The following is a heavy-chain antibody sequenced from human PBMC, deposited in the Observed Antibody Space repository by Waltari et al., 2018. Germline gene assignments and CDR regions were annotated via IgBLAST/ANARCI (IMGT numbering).Heavy chain of an antibody. CDR1: GGSISSYY. CDR3: ARERRGSYGDYGTPNFDY. V-gene: IGHV4-4*07. Sequence: QVQLQESGPGLVKPSETLSLTCTVSGGSISSYYWSWIRQPAGQGLEWIGRIYTSGSTNDNPSLKSRVTMSVDTSKNQFSLKRSSVTAADTAVYYCARERRGSYGDYGTPNFDYWGQGTLVTVSS. J-gene: IGHJ4*02. CDR2: IYTSGST. D-gene: IGHD4-17*01.